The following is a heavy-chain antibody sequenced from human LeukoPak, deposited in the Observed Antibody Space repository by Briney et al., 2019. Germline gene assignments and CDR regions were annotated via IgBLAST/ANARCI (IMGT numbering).Heavy chain of an antibody. D-gene: IGHD3-22*01. CDR1: GYSFTSYW. CDR3: ARRDFVSGYIGY. CDR2: ICPGDSDT. Sequence: GESLNISCKVSGYSFTSYWISWVRQMPGKGLKWMGVICPGDSDTRYSPSFQGQVTISADKSISTAYLQWSSLKASDTAMYYCARRDFVSGYIGYWGQGTLVTVSS. J-gene: IGHJ4*02. V-gene: IGHV5-51*01.